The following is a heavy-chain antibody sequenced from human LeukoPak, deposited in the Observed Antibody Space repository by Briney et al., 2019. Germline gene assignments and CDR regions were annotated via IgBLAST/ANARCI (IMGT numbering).Heavy chain of an antibody. V-gene: IGHV3-7*01. Sequence: PGGSLRLSCAASGFTFSSYWMSWVRQAPGKGLEWVANIKQDGSEKYYVGSVKGRFTISRDDAKNSLYLQMNNLGAEDTAVYYCATDPASYCTSPNCDFDYWGQGTLVAVSS. CDR1: GFTFSSYW. CDR2: IKQDGSEK. CDR3: ATDPASYCTSPNCDFDY. D-gene: IGHD2-8*01. J-gene: IGHJ4*02.